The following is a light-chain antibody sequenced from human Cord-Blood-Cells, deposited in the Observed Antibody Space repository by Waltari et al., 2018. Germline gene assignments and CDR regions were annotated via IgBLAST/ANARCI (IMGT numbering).Light chain of an antibody. CDR3: QQSYSTPWR. CDR2: AAS. CDR1: QSISSY. Sequence: DIQMTQSPSSLSASVGDRVTITCRASQSISSYLNWYQQKPGKAPKLLTYAASSLQSGVPSRFSGSGSGTDFTLTISSLQPEDFATYYCQQSYSTPWRFGQGTKVEIK. V-gene: IGKV1-39*01. J-gene: IGKJ1*01.